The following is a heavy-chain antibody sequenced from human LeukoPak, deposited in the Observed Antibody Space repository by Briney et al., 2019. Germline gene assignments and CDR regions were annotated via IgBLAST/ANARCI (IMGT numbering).Heavy chain of an antibody. D-gene: IGHD3-10*01. Sequence: PSETLSLTCTVSGYSISSGYYWGWLRQPPGRGLEWIGTIYHSGSTYYNPSLKSRVTISVDTSKNQFSLKLSSVTAADTAVYYCAKSNGYGLVDIWGQGTMVTVSS. V-gene: IGHV4-38-2*02. CDR2: IYHSGST. J-gene: IGHJ3*02. CDR3: AKSNGYGLVDI. CDR1: GYSISSGYY.